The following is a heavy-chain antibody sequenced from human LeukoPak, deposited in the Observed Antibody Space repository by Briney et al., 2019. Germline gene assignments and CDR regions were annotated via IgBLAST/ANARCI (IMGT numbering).Heavy chain of an antibody. V-gene: IGHV4-59*01. J-gene: IGHJ5*02. CDR1: GGSISSYH. CDR3: ARVYCSSTSCWFDP. D-gene: IGHD2-2*01. Sequence: SETLSLTCTVSGGSISSYHWSWIRQPPGKGLEWIGYIYYSGSTNYNPSLKSRVTISVDTSKNQFSLKLSSVTAADTAVYYCARVYCSSTSCWFDPWGQGTLVTVSS. CDR2: IYYSGST.